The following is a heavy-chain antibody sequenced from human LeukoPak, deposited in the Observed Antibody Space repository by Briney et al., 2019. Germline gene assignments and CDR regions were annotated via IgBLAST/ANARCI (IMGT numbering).Heavy chain of an antibody. CDR3: ARDQEGFDY. CDR2: IYPRDGST. V-gene: IGHV1-46*01. CDR1: GYTFTSNY. J-gene: IGHJ4*02. Sequence: ASVKVSCKASGYTFTSNYIHWVRQAPGQGLEWMGMIYPRDGSTSYAQKFQGRVTVTRDTSTGTVHMELSGLRSEDTAVYYCARDQEGFDYWGQGTLVTVSS.